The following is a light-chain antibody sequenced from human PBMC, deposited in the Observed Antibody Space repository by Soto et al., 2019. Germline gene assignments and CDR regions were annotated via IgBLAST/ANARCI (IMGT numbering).Light chain of an antibody. Sequence: DIQITQSPSTLSASVGDRVTITSLTSQNINSWLAWYQQKPGKAPKLLIYKASNLESGVPSMFGGSGSGTDFTLTISSLQPDDFATYHCQQYESFFPLTFGGGTKVDIK. CDR3: QQYESFFPLT. J-gene: IGKJ4*01. V-gene: IGKV1-5*03. CDR1: QNINSW. CDR2: KAS.